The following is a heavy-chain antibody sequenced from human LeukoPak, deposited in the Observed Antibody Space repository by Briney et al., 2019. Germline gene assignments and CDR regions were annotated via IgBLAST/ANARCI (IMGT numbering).Heavy chain of an antibody. D-gene: IGHD3-9*01. J-gene: IGHJ6*02. CDR3: ARVTPTTQLRYFDWLPQPYYYYYGMDV. CDR1: AYTLTSYD. CDR2: MNPNSGNT. Sequence: ASVKVSCKASAYTLTSYDINWVRQANGQGIEWMGWMNPNSGNTGYAQKFQGRVTMNRNTSISTAYMELSSLRSEDTAVYYCARVTPTTQLRYFDWLPQPYYYYYGMDVWGQGTTVTVSS. V-gene: IGHV1-8*01.